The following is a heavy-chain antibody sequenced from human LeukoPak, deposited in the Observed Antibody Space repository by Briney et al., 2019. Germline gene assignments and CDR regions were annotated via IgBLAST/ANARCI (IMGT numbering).Heavy chain of an antibody. V-gene: IGHV3-21*01. CDR3: ARALEDGQWELLYYFDY. CDR2: ISSSSSYI. CDR1: GFTFSSYS. D-gene: IGHD1-26*01. Sequence: PGGTLRLSCAASGFTFSSYSMNWVRQAPGKGLEWVSSISSSSSYIYYADSVKGRFTISRDNAKNSLYLQMNSLRAEDTAVYYCARALEDGQWELLYYFDYWGQGTLVTVSS. J-gene: IGHJ4*02.